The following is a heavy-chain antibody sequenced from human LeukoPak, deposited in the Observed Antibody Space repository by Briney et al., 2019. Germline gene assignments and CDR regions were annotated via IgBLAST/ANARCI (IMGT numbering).Heavy chain of an antibody. Sequence: GGSLRLSCAASGFTFSDYYMSWIRQAPGKGLEWVSYISSSGSTIYYADSVKGRFTISRDNAKNSLYLQMNSLRAEDTAVYYCARERDPDIVVVPVDGMDVWGQGTTVTVSS. V-gene: IGHV3-11*01. D-gene: IGHD2-2*01. J-gene: IGHJ6*02. CDR3: ARERDPDIVVVPVDGMDV. CDR1: GFTFSDYY. CDR2: ISSSGSTI.